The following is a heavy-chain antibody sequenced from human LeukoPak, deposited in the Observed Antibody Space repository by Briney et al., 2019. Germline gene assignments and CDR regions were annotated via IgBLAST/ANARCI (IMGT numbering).Heavy chain of an antibody. D-gene: IGHD6-19*01. Sequence: GASVKVSCKASGYIFSTYYMHWVRQAPGQGLEWMGIINPTVGTTTYAQKFQGRLTMTRDMSTSTVYMELSSLRSEDTAVYYCARMTVSGRDNWFDPWGQGTLVTVSS. CDR2: INPTVGTT. CDR1: GYIFSTYY. V-gene: IGHV1-46*01. CDR3: ARMTVSGRDNWFDP. J-gene: IGHJ5*02.